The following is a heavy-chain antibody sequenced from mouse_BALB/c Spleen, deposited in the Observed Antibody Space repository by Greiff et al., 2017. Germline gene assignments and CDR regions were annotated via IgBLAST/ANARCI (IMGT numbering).Heavy chain of an antibody. CDR2: INPSSGYT. J-gene: IGHJ2*01. V-gene: IGHV1-4*01. Sequence: QVQLQQSGAELARPGASVKMSCKASGYTFTSYTMHWVKQRPGQGLEWIGYINPSSGYTNYNQKFKDKATLTADKSSSTAYMQLSSLTSGDSAVYYCARWGTTRVGDYWGQGTTLTVSS. D-gene: IGHD1-1*01. CDR3: ARWGTTRVGDY. CDR1: GYTFTSYT.